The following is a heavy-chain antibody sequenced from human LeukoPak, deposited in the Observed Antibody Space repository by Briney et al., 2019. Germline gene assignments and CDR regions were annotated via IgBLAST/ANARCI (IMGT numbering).Heavy chain of an antibody. CDR1: GFTFRHYA. V-gene: IGHV3-30*09. CDR3: ARARGAYLRY. CDR2: VSYDGARI. Sequence: GGSLRLSCAASGFTFRHYAMHWVRQAPGKGLEWVAVVSYDGARIYYADSVKGRFAISRDNANSTLFLQMNNLTADETALYYCARARGAYLRYWGQGTLVSVSS. D-gene: IGHD3-16*01. J-gene: IGHJ4*02.